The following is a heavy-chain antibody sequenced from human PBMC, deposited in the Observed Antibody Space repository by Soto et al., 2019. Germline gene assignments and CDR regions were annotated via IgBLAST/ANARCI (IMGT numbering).Heavy chain of an antibody. CDR3: AREEEAYMDV. CDR1: GYTFTNYA. Sequence: ASVKVSCKASGYTFTNYAMHWVRQAPGQRLEWMGWINGGNGNTKYSQKFQGRVTITRDTSASTAYIELSSLRSEDTAVYYCAREEEAYMDVWGKGTTGTLSS. CDR2: INGGNGNT. J-gene: IGHJ6*03. V-gene: IGHV1-3*01.